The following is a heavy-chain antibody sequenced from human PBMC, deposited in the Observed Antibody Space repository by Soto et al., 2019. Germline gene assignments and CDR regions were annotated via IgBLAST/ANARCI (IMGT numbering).Heavy chain of an antibody. D-gene: IGHD3-16*01. CDR1: VFTFSFYA. CDR2: ISYNGRNK. Sequence: PWWSLRLSCSASVFTFSFYAMHWFRQAPGKGLEWVAVISYNGRNKHYVDSVKGRFTISRDNSQDTLYLQMDSLRPDDTAVYYCARQAKIGDRSQFYFDSWGQGTLVTVSS. J-gene: IGHJ4*02. V-gene: IGHV3-30*04. CDR3: ARQAKIGDRSQFYFDS.